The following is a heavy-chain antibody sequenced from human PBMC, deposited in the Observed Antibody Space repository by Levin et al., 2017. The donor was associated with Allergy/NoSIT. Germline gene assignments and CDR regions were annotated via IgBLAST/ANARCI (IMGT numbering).Heavy chain of an antibody. J-gene: IGHJ5*02. CDR3: ARDSFPQTPDRIAVAVLGWFDP. CDR1: GFTFSSYA. D-gene: IGHD6-19*01. V-gene: IGHV3-23*01. CDR2: ISGSGGST. Sequence: GGSLRLSCAASGFTFSSYAMSWVQQATGKGLEWVSAISGSGGSTYYADSVKGRFTISRDNSTNTLYLQMNSLRAEDTAVYYWARDSFPQTPDRIAVAVLGWFDPWGQGTLVTVSS.